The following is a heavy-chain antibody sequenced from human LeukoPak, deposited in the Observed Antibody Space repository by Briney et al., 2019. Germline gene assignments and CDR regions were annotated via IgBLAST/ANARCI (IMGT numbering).Heavy chain of an antibody. Sequence: GGSLRLSCAASGLTFSSSWTTWVRQAPGKGPEWVANIKEDASETNYVGSAMGRFAISRDNAKNTLYLQMNSLRVEDTAIYYCTRGSPLDYWGQGTQVTVSS. D-gene: IGHD1-26*01. J-gene: IGHJ4*02. CDR2: IKEDASET. V-gene: IGHV3-7*01. CDR3: TRGSPLDY. CDR1: GLTFSSSW.